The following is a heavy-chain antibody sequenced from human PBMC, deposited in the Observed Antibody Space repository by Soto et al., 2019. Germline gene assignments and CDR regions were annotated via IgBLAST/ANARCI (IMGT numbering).Heavy chain of an antibody. J-gene: IGHJ4*02. Sequence: ASVKVSCKASGYTFSSYSMHWVRQAPGQGLEWMGIINANTGTTDYAQELQGRVTFKADTSTRTFYMELSSLRSEDTAVYYCGRDLARITIFGVIMGPEYWGQGTLVTVS. CDR2: INANTGTT. CDR3: GRDLARITIFGVIMGPEY. CDR1: GYTFSSYS. D-gene: IGHD3-3*01. V-gene: IGHV1-46*01.